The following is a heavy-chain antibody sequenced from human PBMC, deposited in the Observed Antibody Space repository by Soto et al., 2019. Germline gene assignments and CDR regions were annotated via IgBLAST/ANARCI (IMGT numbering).Heavy chain of an antibody. Sequence: QVQLVESGGGVVQPGRSLRLSCAASGFTFSSYGMHWVRQAPGKGLEWVAVIWYVGSNKYYADSVKGRFTISRDNSKNTLYLQMKSLRAEDTAVYYCASDPTAYTIFGVVAYYMDVCGKGTTVTVSS. J-gene: IGHJ6*03. CDR3: ASDPTAYTIFGVVAYYMDV. CDR1: GFTFSSYG. D-gene: IGHD3-3*01. V-gene: IGHV3-33*01. CDR2: IWYVGSNK.